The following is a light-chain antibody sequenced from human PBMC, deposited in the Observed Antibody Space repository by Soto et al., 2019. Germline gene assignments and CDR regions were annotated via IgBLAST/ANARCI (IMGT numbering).Light chain of an antibody. CDR2: TNN. Sequence: QAVVTQPPSASGTPGQRVTISCSGSSSNIGSNTVNWFQQVPGTAPKVLIYTNNQRPSGVPDRFSGSKSGTSASLAISGLQSEDEADYYCAAWDDSLSGWVFGGGTKLTVL. CDR1: SSNIGSNT. V-gene: IGLV1-44*01. CDR3: AAWDDSLSGWV. J-gene: IGLJ3*02.